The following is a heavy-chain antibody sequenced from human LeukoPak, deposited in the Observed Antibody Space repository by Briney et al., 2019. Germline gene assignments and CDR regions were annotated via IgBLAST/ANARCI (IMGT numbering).Heavy chain of an antibody. Sequence: AAVKVSCKASGYTFSNYGISWVRQAPGQGLEWMGIINPSGGSTSYAQKFQGRVTMTRDTSTSTVYMELSSLRSEDTAVYYCASLGTRGGWFLDYWGQGTLVTVSS. CDR2: INPSGGST. CDR1: GYTFSNYG. J-gene: IGHJ4*02. CDR3: ASLGTRGGWFLDY. V-gene: IGHV1-46*01. D-gene: IGHD6-19*01.